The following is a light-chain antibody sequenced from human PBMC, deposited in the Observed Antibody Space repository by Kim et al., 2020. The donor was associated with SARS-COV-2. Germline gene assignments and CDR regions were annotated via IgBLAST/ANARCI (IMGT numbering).Light chain of an antibody. CDR3: QQYGSSPRT. V-gene: IGKV3-20*01. J-gene: IGKJ1*01. CDR2: GAS. CDR1: QTITSGY. Sequence: PGQRATLSCRASQTITSGYLAWYQQKPGQTPRLLIYGASNRATGIPDRFGGSGSGTDFTLTISRLEPEDFAMYYCQQYGSSPRTFGQGTKV.